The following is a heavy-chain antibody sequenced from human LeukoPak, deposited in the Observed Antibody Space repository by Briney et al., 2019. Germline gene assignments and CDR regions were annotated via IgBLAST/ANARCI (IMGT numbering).Heavy chain of an antibody. CDR3: AKAVGYCRSTSCYAPEDYYYGMDV. D-gene: IGHD2-2*01. CDR2: ISGSGGST. V-gene: IGHV3-23*01. Sequence: GGSLRLSCAASGFAFSSYAMSWVRQAPGKGLEWVSAISGSGGSTYYADSVKGRFTISRDNSKNTLYLQMNSLRAEDTAVYYCAKAVGYCRSTSCYAPEDYYYGMDVWGKGTTVTVSS. CDR1: GFAFSSYA. J-gene: IGHJ6*04.